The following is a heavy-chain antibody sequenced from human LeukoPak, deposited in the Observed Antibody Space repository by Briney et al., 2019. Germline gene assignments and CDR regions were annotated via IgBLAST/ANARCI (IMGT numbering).Heavy chain of an antibody. Sequence: GGSLRLSCAAAGFFISNYAMSWVRQAPGEGLEWVSTLVYSGAYTYHADSVKGRFSISRDNSKNTLYIQMNSLRAEDTAIYYCAKDPHSDYGSGRPPVIDVWGPGATVAVSP. V-gene: IGHV3-23*01. CDR3: AKDPHSDYGSGRPPVIDV. CDR1: GFFISNYA. CDR2: LVYSGAYT. J-gene: IGHJ6*01. D-gene: IGHD3-10*01.